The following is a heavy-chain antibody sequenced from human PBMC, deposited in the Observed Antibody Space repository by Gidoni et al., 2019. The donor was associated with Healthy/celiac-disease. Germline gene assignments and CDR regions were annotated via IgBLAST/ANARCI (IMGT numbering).Heavy chain of an antibody. CDR2: IRAYNGNT. Sequence: QVQLVQSGAEVKKPGASVKVSCTASGYTFTSYGISWVRQAPGQGLEWMGWIRAYNGNTNYAQKLQGRVTMTTDTSTSTAYMELRSLRSDDTAVYYCARDLITFGGFIVMGYWGQGTLVTVSS. CDR1: GYTFTSYG. V-gene: IGHV1-18*01. J-gene: IGHJ4*02. CDR3: ARDLITFGGFIVMGY. D-gene: IGHD3-16*02.